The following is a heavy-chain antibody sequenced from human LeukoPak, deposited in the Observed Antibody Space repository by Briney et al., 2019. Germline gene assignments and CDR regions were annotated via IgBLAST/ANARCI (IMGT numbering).Heavy chain of an antibody. Sequence: SVKVSCKASGGTFSSYAISWVRQAPGQGLEWMGRIIPIFGTANYAQKFQGRVTITTDESTSTAFMELSSLRSEDTAVYYCARDRVRTAIPSYFDYWGQGTLVTVSS. CDR1: GGTFSSYA. CDR3: ARDRVRTAIPSYFDY. D-gene: IGHD2-21*02. V-gene: IGHV1-69*05. J-gene: IGHJ4*02. CDR2: IIPIFGTA.